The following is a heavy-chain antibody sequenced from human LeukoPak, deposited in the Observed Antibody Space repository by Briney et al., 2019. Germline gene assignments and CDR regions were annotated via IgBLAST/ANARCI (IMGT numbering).Heavy chain of an antibody. D-gene: IGHD2-15*01. CDR2: IIPILGIA. CDR1: GGTFSSYA. CDR3: ARGPPRDKMYYFDY. V-gene: IGHV1-69*04. Sequence: SVKVSCKASGGTFSSYAISWVRQAPGQGLEWMGRIIPILGIANYAQKFQGRVTITAGKSTSTAYMELSSLRSEDTAVYYCARGPPRDKMYYFDYWGQGTLVTVSS. J-gene: IGHJ4*02.